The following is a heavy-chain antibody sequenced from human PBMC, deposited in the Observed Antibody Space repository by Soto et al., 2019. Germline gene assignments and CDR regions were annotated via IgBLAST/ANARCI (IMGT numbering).Heavy chain of an antibody. D-gene: IGHD3-22*01. CDR3: ARLGGYVSVGYYYLWDS. V-gene: IGHV4-39*01. CDR1: DGSMNSDSSY. Sequence: SETLSLTCRVSDGSMNSDSSYWGWIRQPPGKGLEWIGVINHSGSTYHNLSLKGRVTMSVDASRNQFSLKLTSMTAAGTAVYYCARLGGYVSVGYYYLWDSWGQGTLVTVSS. J-gene: IGHJ4*02. CDR2: INHSGST.